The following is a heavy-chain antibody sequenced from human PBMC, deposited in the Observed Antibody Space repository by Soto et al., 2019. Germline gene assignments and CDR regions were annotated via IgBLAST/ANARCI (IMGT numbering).Heavy chain of an antibody. V-gene: IGHV2-5*02. D-gene: IGHD2-21*02. J-gene: IGHJ5*02. Sequence: QITLKESGPPLVKPTQTLTLTCTFSGFSLSTSGVGVGWIRQPPGKTLEWLALIYWDADKRYSPSLKSRLTSTKDTSKNQVVLTMTNMDPVDTATYYCAHSYNPVTGLDWFDPGGQGTLVTVSS. CDR3: AHSYNPVTGLDWFDP. CDR2: IYWDADK. CDR1: GFSLSTSGVG.